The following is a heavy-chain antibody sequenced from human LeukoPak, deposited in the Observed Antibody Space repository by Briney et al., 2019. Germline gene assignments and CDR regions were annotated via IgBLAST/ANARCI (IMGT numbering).Heavy chain of an antibody. V-gene: IGHV3-7*01. CDR2: IKQDGNEK. D-gene: IGHD3-9*01. Sequence: GGSLRLSCAASGFIFSDSAMNWVRQAPGKGLEWVASIKQDGNEKYYVDSVKGRFTISRDNARNSLYLQMNSLRAEDTAVYYCARMVYDVLPEEYYDYWGQGTLVTVSS. CDR1: GFIFSDSA. CDR3: ARMVYDVLPEEYYDY. J-gene: IGHJ4*02.